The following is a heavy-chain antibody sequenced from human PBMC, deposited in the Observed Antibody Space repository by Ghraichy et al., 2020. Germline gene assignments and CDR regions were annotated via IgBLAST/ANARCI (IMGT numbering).Heavy chain of an antibody. CDR2: IYYSGST. J-gene: IGHJ6*03. V-gene: IGHV4-39*01. D-gene: IGHD5-12*01. CDR1: GGSISSSSYY. Sequence: SETLSLTCTVSGGSISSSSYYWGWIRQPPGKGLEWIGSIYYSGSTYYNPSLKSRVTISVDTSKNQFSLKLSSVTAADTAVYYCASGGVDIVALGVYYYYYMDVWGKGTTVTVSS. CDR3: ASGGVDIVALGVYYYYYMDV.